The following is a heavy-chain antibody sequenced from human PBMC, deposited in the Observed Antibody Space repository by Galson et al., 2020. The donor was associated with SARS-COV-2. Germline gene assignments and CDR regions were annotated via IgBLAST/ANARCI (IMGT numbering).Heavy chain of an antibody. CDR2: TYYRSKWYN. J-gene: IGHJ5*02. D-gene: IGHD1-20*01. Sequence: SQTLSLTCAISGDSVSSNSAAWNWIRQSPSRGLEWLGRTYYRSKWYNDYAVSVKSRITINPDTSKNQFSLQLNSVTPEDTAVYYCARDPEYNWNLPNWFDPWGQGTLVTVSS. V-gene: IGHV6-1*01. CDR1: GDSVSSNSAA. CDR3: ARDPEYNWNLPNWFDP.